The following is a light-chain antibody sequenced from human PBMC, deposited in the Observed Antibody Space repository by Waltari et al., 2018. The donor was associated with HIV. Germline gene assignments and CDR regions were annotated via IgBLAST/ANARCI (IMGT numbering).Light chain of an antibody. J-gene: IGKJ4*01. CDR1: QSVSSY. CDR2: DAS. V-gene: IGKV3-11*01. Sequence: EIVLTQSPATLSLSPGERATLSCRASQSVSSYLAWYQQKPGQAPRLLIYDASNRATGIPARFSGSGSGTDFTLTISSLEPEDFAVYYCQQRSNWPGPFGGGTKVEIK. CDR3: QQRSNWPGP.